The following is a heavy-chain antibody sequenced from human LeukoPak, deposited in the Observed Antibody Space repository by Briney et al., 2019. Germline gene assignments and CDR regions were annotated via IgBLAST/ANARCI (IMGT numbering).Heavy chain of an antibody. CDR2: IKQDGNEK. CDR1: GFIFSNYA. Sequence: GGSLRLSCAASGFIFSNYAMHWVRQAPGKGLEWVANIKQDGNEKYYVDSVKGRFTISRDNAKNSLDLQMNSLRAEDTAVYYCARDTLGEGEDANYAVYYFDYWGQGTPVTVSS. D-gene: IGHD4/OR15-4a*01. CDR3: ARDTLGEGEDANYAVYYFDY. V-gene: IGHV3-7*01. J-gene: IGHJ4*02.